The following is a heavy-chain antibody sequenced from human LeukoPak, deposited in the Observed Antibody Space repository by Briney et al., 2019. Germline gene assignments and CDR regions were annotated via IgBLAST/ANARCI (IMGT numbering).Heavy chain of an antibody. Sequence: SGGSLRLSCAASGFTFTSYAMSWVRQAPGKGLEWVSAVSGSGASTYYGDSVKGRFTISRDNSKNTLYLQVDSLRAEDTAVYYCAKGLEITLVRGTSWYFDLWGRGTLVTVPS. CDR3: AKGLEITLVRGTSWYFDL. J-gene: IGHJ2*01. V-gene: IGHV3-23*01. CDR1: GFTFTSYA. D-gene: IGHD3-10*01. CDR2: VSGSGAST.